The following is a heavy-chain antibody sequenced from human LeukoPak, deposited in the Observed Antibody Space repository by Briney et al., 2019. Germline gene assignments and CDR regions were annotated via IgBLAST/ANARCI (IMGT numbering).Heavy chain of an antibody. CDR1: GFTFSTYW. V-gene: IGHV3-7*01. Sequence: GGSLRLSCEGSGFTFSTYWMDWVRQSPGKRLEWVASIHPDGSQKDYGESVKGRFSISRDNAKKSLYLQMNSLRAEGTATYYCATDRGYSSFDYWGQGTLVTVSS. CDR2: IHPDGSQK. CDR3: ATDRGYSSFDY. J-gene: IGHJ4*02. D-gene: IGHD3-22*01.